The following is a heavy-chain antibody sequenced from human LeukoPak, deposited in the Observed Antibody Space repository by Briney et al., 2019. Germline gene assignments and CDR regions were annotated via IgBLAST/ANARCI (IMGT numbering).Heavy chain of an antibody. J-gene: IGHJ4*02. CDR2: INLDGSEK. D-gene: IGHD3/OR15-3a*01. V-gene: IGHV3-7*01. CDR1: GFTFSSYW. CDR3: ARDDGFSCYSY. Sequence: GESLKISCAASGFTFSSYWMTWARQAPGKGLEWVANINLDGSEKYYVDSVKGRFTISRDNAKNSLYLQMNSLTVEDTAVYYCARDDGFSCYSYWGQGTLVTVSS.